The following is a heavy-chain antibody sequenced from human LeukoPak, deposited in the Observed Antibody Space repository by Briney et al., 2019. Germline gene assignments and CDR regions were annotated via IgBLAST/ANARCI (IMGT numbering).Heavy chain of an antibody. V-gene: IGHV3-48*01. CDR2: ISNHNSII. Sequence: PGGSLRLTCAVSGFTFSASGMHWVRQAPGTGLELLSYISNHNSIINYADSVTARFTISKDNVKTSVFLQMNSLRADDAAVYFCVTDWPVWWGQGTLVTVSS. CDR1: GFTFSASG. CDR3: VTDWPVW. J-gene: IGHJ4*02. D-gene: IGHD3-16*01.